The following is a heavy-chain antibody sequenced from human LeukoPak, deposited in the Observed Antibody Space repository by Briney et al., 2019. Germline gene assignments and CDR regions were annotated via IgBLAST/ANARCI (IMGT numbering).Heavy chain of an antibody. V-gene: IGHV3-21*01. Sequence: GGSLRLSCAASGFTFSNDNMNWVRQAPGKGLEWVSSISSSSSYIYYADSVKGRFTISRDNAKNSLYLQMNSLRAEDTAVYYCARLRIQLWFFDYWGQGTLVTVSS. CDR3: ARLRIQLWFFDY. J-gene: IGHJ4*02. CDR2: ISSSSSYI. CDR1: GFTFSNDN. D-gene: IGHD5-18*01.